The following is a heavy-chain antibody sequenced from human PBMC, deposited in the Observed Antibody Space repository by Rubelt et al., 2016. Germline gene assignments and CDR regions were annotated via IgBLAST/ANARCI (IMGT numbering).Heavy chain of an antibody. CDR1: GGSISSSSYY. CDR3: ARRGGSSSFFDY. J-gene: IGHJ4*02. Sequence: QLQLQESGPGLVKPSETLSLTCTVSGGSISSSSYYWGWIRQPPGKGLEWIGSIYYSGSTYYNPSLKCRVTISVDTSKNQFSLKLSAVTAADTAVYYCARRGGSSSFFDYWGQGTLVTVSS. CDR2: IYYSGST. D-gene: IGHD6-13*01. V-gene: IGHV4-39*07.